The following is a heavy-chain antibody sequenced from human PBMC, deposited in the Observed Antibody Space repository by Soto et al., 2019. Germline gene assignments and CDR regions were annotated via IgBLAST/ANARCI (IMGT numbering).Heavy chain of an antibody. CDR1: GFTFSGYS. CDR2: ITSTGIYT. D-gene: IGHD2-8*01. J-gene: IGHJ6*02. Sequence: EVQLVESGGGLVKPGGSLGLACAASGFTFSGYSMNWVRQAPGKGLEWVSSITSTGIYTYYADSVKGRFTISRDNAKNSLDLQMNSLRGEDTAIYYCARELYGDYFYYAMDVWGQGTTVTVSS. CDR3: ARELYGDYFYYAMDV. V-gene: IGHV3-21*06.